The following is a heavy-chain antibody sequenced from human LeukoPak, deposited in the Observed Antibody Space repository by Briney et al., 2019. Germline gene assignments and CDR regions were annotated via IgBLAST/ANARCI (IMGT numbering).Heavy chain of an antibody. V-gene: IGHV3-21*01. CDR1: GFTFSDYT. Sequence: NPGGSLRLSCAASGFTFSDYTMNWVRQAPGKGLEWVSSISSSSSYIYYADSVKGRFTISRDNAKNSLYLQMNSLRAEDTAVYHCARDRLLEDRDFHYYYYMDVWGRGTTVTVSS. CDR2: ISSSSSYI. D-gene: IGHD2-21*01. J-gene: IGHJ6*03. CDR3: ARDRLLEDRDFHYYYYMDV.